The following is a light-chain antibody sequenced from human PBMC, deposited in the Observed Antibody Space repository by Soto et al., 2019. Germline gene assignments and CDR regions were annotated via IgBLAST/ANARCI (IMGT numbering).Light chain of an antibody. CDR3: QQYSTSPRT. CDR1: QSLTGSF. V-gene: IGKV3-20*01. J-gene: IGKJ2*01. CDR2: GAS. Sequence: ETVLTQSPGTLTLSPGERATLSCRASQSLTGSFLAWYQQKPGQAPKVLIYGASNRATGIPDRFSGSGSGTDFTLTISRLETEDFAVYSCQQYSTSPRTFGQGTKLDIK.